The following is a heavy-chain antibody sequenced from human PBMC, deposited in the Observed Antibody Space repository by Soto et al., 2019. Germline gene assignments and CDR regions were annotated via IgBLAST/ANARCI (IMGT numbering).Heavy chain of an antibody. CDR3: AKVVVVPAAMRVSGWFDP. J-gene: IGHJ5*02. CDR1: GFTFSSYA. Sequence: GGSLRLSCAASGFTFSSYAMSWVRQAPGKGLEWVSAISGSGGSTYYADSVKGRFTISRDNSKNTLYLQMNSLRAEDTAVYYCAKVVVVPAAMRVSGWFDPWGQGTLVTVSS. V-gene: IGHV3-23*01. CDR2: ISGSGGST. D-gene: IGHD2-2*01.